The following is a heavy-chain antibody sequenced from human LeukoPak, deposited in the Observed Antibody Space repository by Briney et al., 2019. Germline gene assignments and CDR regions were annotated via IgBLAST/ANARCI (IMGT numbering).Heavy chain of an antibody. J-gene: IGHJ3*02. CDR3: AREGILGAFDI. D-gene: IGHD3-10*01. CDR2: INPSGGST. Sequence: GASVRVSCKASGYTFTSYYMHWVRQAPGQGLEWMGIINPSGGSTSYAQKFQGRVTMTRDTSTSTVYMELSSLRSEDTAVYYCAREGILGAFDIWGQGTMVTVSS. V-gene: IGHV1-46*01. CDR1: GYTFTSYY.